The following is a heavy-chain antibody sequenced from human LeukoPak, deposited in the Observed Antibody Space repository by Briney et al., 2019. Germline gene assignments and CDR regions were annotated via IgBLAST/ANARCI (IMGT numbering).Heavy chain of an antibody. CDR2: FSDDATT. V-gene: IGHV3-74*03. CDR3: VRDRVGPDY. Sequence: GGSLRLSCAASGFTFSSAWMHWVRQAPGTGLVWVSRFSDDATTTHTDSVRGRFTISRDNAKNIIYLQMNSLRAEDTAVYYCVRDRVGPDYWGQGTLVTVSS. J-gene: IGHJ4*02. D-gene: IGHD1-26*01. CDR1: GFTFSSAW.